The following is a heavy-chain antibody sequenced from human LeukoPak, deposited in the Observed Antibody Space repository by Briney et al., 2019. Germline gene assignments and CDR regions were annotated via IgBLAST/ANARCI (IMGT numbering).Heavy chain of an antibody. CDR3: ARGRSSSWSSFDY. CDR2: IYNNGRA. V-gene: IGHV4-30-4*01. Sequence: SETLSLTCTVSGGSISSGDYYWSWIRQPPGKGLEWIGYIYNNGRAYYNPSLKSRVTISVDTSKNLFSLKVSSVTAADAAVYYCARGRSSSWSSFDYWGQGTLVTVSS. J-gene: IGHJ4*02. CDR1: GGSISSGDYY. D-gene: IGHD6-13*01.